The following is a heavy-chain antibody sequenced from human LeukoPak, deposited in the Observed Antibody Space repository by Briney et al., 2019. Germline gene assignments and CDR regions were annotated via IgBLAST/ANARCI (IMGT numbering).Heavy chain of an antibody. Sequence: PSETLSLTCTVSGGSISSYYWSWIRQPAGKGLEWIGRIYTSGSINYNPSLKSRVTMSVDTSMNQFSLKLNSVTAADTAVYFCARVTGSSWSYWYFDLWGRGTLVTVSS. V-gene: IGHV4-4*07. CDR2: IYTSGSI. J-gene: IGHJ2*01. CDR3: ARVTGSSWSYWYFDL. D-gene: IGHD6-13*01. CDR1: GGSISSYY.